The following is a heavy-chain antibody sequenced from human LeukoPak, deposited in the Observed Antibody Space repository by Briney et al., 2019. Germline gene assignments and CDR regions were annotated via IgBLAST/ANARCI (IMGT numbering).Heavy chain of an antibody. V-gene: IGHV3-23*01. D-gene: IGHD1-26*01. Sequence: PGGSLRLSCAASGFTFSSTWMSWVRQAPGKGLEWVSAISGSGGSTYYADSVKGRFTISRDNSKNTLYLQMNSLRAEDTAVYYCANPRTVGATTLYYYYYYMDVWGKGTTVTVSS. CDR2: ISGSGGST. J-gene: IGHJ6*03. CDR1: GFTFSSTW. CDR3: ANPRTVGATTLYYYYYYMDV.